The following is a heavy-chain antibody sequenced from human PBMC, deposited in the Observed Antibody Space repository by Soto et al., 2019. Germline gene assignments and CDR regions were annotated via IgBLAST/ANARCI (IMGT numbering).Heavy chain of an antibody. J-gene: IGHJ6*02. V-gene: IGHV4-30-2*01. CDR2: IYHSGST. D-gene: IGHD3-9*01. CDR1: GGSISSGGYS. CDR3: ARGLVIYYGMDV. Sequence: SETLSLTCAVSGGSISSGGYSWSWIRQPPGKGLEWIGYIYHSGSTYYNPSLKSRVTISVDTSKNQFSLKLSSVTAADTAVYYCARGLVIYYGMDVWGQGTTVT.